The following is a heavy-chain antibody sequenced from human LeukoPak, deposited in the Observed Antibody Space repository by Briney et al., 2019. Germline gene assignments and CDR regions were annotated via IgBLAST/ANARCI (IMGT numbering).Heavy chain of an antibody. V-gene: IGHV3-13*01. J-gene: IGHJ6*02. CDR2: IGTAGDT. D-gene: IGHD6-13*01. CDR3: ARGVGSSWALYYYGMDV. CDR1: GFTFSSYD. Sequence: GGSLRLSCAASGFTFSSYDMHWVRKATGKGLEWVSAIGTAGDTYYPGSVKGRFTISRENAKNSLYLQMNSLRAEDTAVYYCARGVGSSWALYYYGMDVWGQGTTVTVSS.